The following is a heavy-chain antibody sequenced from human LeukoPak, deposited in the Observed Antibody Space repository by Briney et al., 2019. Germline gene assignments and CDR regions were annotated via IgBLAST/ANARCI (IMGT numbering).Heavy chain of an antibody. Sequence: SETLSLTCPVSGGSISTISSDWGWLRQPPGKGLEWFGSIYYSGTTYKNPSAKRRVTISVDTSKNQFSLKLSSVTAADTAVYYCVRQGYSYAHFDPWGQGTLVTVSS. D-gene: IGHD5-18*01. J-gene: IGHJ5*02. CDR3: VRQGYSYAHFDP. CDR1: GGSISTISSD. V-gene: IGHV4-39*01. CDR2: IYYSGTT.